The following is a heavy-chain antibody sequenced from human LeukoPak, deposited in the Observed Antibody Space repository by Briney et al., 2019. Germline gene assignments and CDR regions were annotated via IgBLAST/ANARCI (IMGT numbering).Heavy chain of an antibody. CDR2: IYTSGST. CDR1: GGSISSYY. J-gene: IGHJ4*02. D-gene: IGHD6-13*01. V-gene: IGHV4-4*07. CDR3: ARHRGSSSWSSYYFDY. Sequence: SETLSLTCTVSGGSISSYYWSWIRRPAGKGLEWIGRIYTSGSTNYNPSLKSRVTMSVDTSKNQFSLRLTSVTAADTAVYYCARHRGSSSWSSYYFDYWGQGTLVTVSS.